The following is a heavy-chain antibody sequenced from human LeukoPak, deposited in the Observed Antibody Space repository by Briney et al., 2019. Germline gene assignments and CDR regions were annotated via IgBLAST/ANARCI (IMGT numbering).Heavy chain of an antibody. CDR1: GGSISSYY. Sequence: PSETLSLTCTVSGGSISSYYWSWIRQPPGKGLEWIGYIYYSGSTNYNPSLKSRVTISVDTSKNQFSLKLSSVTAADTAVYYCARDRRYNWNFDAFDIWGQGTVVTVSS. D-gene: IGHD1-7*01. CDR3: ARDRRYNWNFDAFDI. V-gene: IGHV4-59*01. J-gene: IGHJ3*02. CDR2: IYYSGST.